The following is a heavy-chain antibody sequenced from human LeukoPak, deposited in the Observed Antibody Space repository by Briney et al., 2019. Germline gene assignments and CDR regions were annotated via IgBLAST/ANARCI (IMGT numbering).Heavy chain of an antibody. CDR1: GGSISSYY. Sequence: SETLSLTCTVSGGSISSYYWSWIRQPPGKGLEWIGYIYYSGSTNYNPSLKSRVTISVDTSKNQFSLKLSSVTAADTAVYYCASLRGSGSYYSPGWFDPWGQGTLVTVSS. CDR3: ASLRGSGSYYSPGWFDP. D-gene: IGHD3-10*01. J-gene: IGHJ5*02. CDR2: IYYSGST. V-gene: IGHV4-59*08.